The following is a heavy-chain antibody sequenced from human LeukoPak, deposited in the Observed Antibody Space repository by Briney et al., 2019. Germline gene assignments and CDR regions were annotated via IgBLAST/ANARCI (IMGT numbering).Heavy chain of an antibody. D-gene: IGHD3-10*01. CDR3: ARGEYGSGSYHIDY. J-gene: IGHJ4*02. CDR1: GFTFSSYG. CDR2: IRYDGSNK. Sequence: PGGSLRLSCAASGFTFSSYGMHWVRQAPGKGLEWVAFIRYDGSNKYYADSLKGRFTISRDNSNNTLYLQMNSLRAENTAVYYCARGEYGSGSYHIDYWGQGTLVTVSS. V-gene: IGHV3-30*02.